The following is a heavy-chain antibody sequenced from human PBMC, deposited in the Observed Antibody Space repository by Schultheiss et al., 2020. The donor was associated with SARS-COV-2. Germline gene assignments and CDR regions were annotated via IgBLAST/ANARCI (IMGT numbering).Heavy chain of an antibody. CDR1: GYTFTSYY. CDR2: INPSGGT. Sequence: GESLKISCKASGYTFTSYYMHWVRQAPGQGLEWMGIINPSGGTNYAQKFQGRVTMTRNTSISTAYMELSRLRSDDTAVYYCARSTSRDYYGMDVWGQGTTVTVSS. CDR3: ARSTSRDYYGMDV. V-gene: IGHV1-2*02. J-gene: IGHJ6*02.